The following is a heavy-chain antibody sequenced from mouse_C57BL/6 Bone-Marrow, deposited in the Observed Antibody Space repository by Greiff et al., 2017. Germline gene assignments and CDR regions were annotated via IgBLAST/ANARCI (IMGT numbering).Heavy chain of an antibody. Sequence: EVQRVESGAELVRPGASVKLSCTASGFNIKDDYMHWVKQRPEQGLEWIGWIDPENVDTEYASKFQGKATITADTSSNTAYLQLSSLTSEDTAVYYCTTTYFDYWGQGTTLTVSS. CDR3: TTTYFDY. CDR1: GFNIKDDY. V-gene: IGHV14-4*01. CDR2: IDPENVDT. J-gene: IGHJ2*01.